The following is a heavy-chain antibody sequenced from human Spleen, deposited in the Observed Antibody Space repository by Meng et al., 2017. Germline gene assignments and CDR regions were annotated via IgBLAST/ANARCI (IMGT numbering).Heavy chain of an antibody. CDR1: GGSISSGGYN. CDR2: IYYSGTT. D-gene: IGHD3-22*01. V-gene: IGHV4-39*07. CDR3: ARDAFGYYYDRSGSKGGFDY. Sequence: SETLSLTCAVSGGSISSGGYNWGWIRQPPGKGLEWIGTIYYSGTTSYNPSLKSRVTISLDTSKNQFSLKLTSVTAADTAVYYCARDAFGYYYDRSGSKGGFDYWGQGTLVTVSS. J-gene: IGHJ4*02.